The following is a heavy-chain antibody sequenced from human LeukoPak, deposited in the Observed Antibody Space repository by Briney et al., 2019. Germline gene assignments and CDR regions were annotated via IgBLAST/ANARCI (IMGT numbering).Heavy chain of an antibody. CDR3: ARDLGLYYYDSSGGAFDI. J-gene: IGHJ3*02. CDR2: IYYSGST. CDR1: GGSVSSGSYY. D-gene: IGHD3-22*01. V-gene: IGHV4-61*01. Sequence: SETLSLTCTVSGGSVSSGSYYWSWIRQPPGKGLEWIGYIYYSGSTNYNPSLKSRVTISVDTSKNQFSLKLSSVTAADTAVYYCARDLGLYYYDSSGGAFDIWGQGTTVTASS.